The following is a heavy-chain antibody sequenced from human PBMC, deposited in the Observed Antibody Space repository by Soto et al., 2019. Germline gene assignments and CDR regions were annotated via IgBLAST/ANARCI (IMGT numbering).Heavy chain of an antibody. CDR3: AKDRSNSWSFDY. Sequence: QVQLVESGGGVVQPGRSLRLSCAASGFIFSDHNMHWVRQAPGKGLEWVAVISYDGTNKYYADSVKGRFTISRDNSGNTLSLQMNRLGAGNTAVYYCAKDRSNSWSFDYWGKGTLVTVSS. CDR2: ISYDGTNK. V-gene: IGHV3-30*18. D-gene: IGHD6-13*01. J-gene: IGHJ4*02. CDR1: GFIFSDHN.